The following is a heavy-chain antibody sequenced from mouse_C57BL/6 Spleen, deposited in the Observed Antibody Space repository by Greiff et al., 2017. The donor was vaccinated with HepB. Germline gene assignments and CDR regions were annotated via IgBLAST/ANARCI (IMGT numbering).Heavy chain of an antibody. D-gene: IGHD2-1*01. Sequence: EVKLVESGPELVKPGASVKISCKASGYSFTDYNMNWVKQSNGKSLEWIGVINPNYGTTSYNQKFKGKATLTVDQSSSTAYMQLNSLTSEDSAVYYCVCPIYYGGYYAMDYWGQGTSVTVSS. J-gene: IGHJ4*01. CDR2: INPNYGTT. V-gene: IGHV1-39*01. CDR3: VCPIYYGGYYAMDY. CDR1: GYSFTDYN.